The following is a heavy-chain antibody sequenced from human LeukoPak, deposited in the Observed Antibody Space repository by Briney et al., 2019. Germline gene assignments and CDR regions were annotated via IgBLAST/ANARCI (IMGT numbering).Heavy chain of an antibody. V-gene: IGHV3-48*01. CDR1: GFTFSSYS. Sequence: GGSLRLSCAAPGFTFSSYSMNWVRQAPGKGLEWVSYISSSSSSTIYYADSVKGRFTISRDNAKNSLYLQMNSLRAEDTAVYYCARDESRWCLKYSSGCPPFDYWGQGTLVTVSS. D-gene: IGHD6-19*01. J-gene: IGHJ4*02. CDR3: ARDESRWCLKYSSGCPPFDY. CDR2: ISSSSSSTI.